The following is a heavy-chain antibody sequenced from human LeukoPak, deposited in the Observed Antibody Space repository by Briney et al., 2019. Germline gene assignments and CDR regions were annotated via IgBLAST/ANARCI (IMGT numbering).Heavy chain of an antibody. J-gene: IGHJ5*02. CDR1: GDSVSRSSVA. CDR3: AREGTGAWFDP. CDR2: TYYRSKWYN. D-gene: IGHD1-14*01. Sequence: SQTLSLTCAISGDSVSRSSVAWNWIRQSPSRGLEWLGRTYYRSKWYNDYAVSVKSRITINPDTSKTQFYLQLNSVTPEDTAVYYCAREGTGAWFDPWGQGTLVTVSS. V-gene: IGHV6-1*01.